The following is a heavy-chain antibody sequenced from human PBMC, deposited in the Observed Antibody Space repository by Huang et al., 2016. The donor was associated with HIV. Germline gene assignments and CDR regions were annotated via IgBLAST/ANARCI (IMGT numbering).Heavy chain of an antibody. CDR3: ARGGPYSRDYYYYGMDV. CDR2: IHYSGRT. V-gene: IGHV4-59*01. CDR1: GGSISSYY. J-gene: IGHJ6*02. Sequence: QVQLQESGPGLVKPSETLSLTCTVSGGSISSYYWSWIRQPPGQGLEWIGYIHYSGRTNYHPSLKSRVTTSVATSKNQFFLKLSSVTAADTAVYYCARGGPYSRDYYYYGMDVWGQGTTVTVSS. D-gene: IGHD6-13*01.